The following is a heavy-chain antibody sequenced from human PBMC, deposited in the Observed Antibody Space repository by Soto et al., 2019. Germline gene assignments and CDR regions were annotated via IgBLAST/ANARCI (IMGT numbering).Heavy chain of an antibody. V-gene: IGHV3-30*18. Sequence: QVQLVESGGGVVQPGRSLRLSRAASGFTFSSYGMHWVRQAPGKGLEWVAVISYDGSNKYYADSVKGRFTISRDNSKNTLYLQMNSLRAEDTAVYYCAKDPNYYDSSGYPYEYYFDYWGQGTLVTVSS. CDR2: ISYDGSNK. D-gene: IGHD3-22*01. CDR3: AKDPNYYDSSGYPYEYYFDY. J-gene: IGHJ4*02. CDR1: GFTFSSYG.